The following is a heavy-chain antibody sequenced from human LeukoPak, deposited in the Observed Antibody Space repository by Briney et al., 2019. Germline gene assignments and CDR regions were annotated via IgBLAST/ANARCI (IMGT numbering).Heavy chain of an antibody. CDR3: AREMGVVTAYGIDV. J-gene: IGHJ6*02. Sequence: SETLSLTCIVSGGSISSISSNNYHWGWIRQPPGKGLEWIGSIYYSGSTYYNPSLKSRVTISVDTSKNQFSLKLSSVTAADTALYYCAREMGVVTAYGIDVWGQGTTVTVSS. V-gene: IGHV4-39*02. D-gene: IGHD4-23*01. CDR2: IYYSGST. CDR1: GGSISSISSNNYH.